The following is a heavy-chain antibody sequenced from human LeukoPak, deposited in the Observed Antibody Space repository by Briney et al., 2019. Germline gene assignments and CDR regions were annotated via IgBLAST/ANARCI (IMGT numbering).Heavy chain of an antibody. CDR3: ARGTATYYFDY. Sequence: VASVKVSCKASGYTFTSYYMHWVRQAPGQGLEWMGIINPSGGSTSYAQKFQGRITMTRGTSTSTVYMELSSLRSEDTAVYYCARGTATYYFDYWGQGTLVTVSS. CDR2: INPSGGST. CDR1: GYTFTSYY. V-gene: IGHV1-46*01. J-gene: IGHJ4*02. D-gene: IGHD2-21*02.